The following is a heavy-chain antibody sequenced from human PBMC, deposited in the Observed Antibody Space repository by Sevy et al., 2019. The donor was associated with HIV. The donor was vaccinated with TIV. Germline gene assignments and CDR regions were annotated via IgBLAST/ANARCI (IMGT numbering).Heavy chain of an antibody. D-gene: IGHD3-16*01. V-gene: IGHV3-73*01. Sequence: GGSLRLSCAASGFIFSGSAIHWVRQAPGKGLEWVGRIRSRAKSHATEYAASVKDRFSISREDSKNTAYLQMNSLRTEETAVYYCVRFYYGRSRSTGGWGQGSLVTVSS. CDR3: VRFYYGRSRSTGG. CDR1: GFIFSGSA. J-gene: IGHJ4*02. CDR2: IRSRAKSHAT.